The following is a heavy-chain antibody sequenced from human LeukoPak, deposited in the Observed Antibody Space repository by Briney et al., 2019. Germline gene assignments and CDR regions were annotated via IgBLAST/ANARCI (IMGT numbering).Heavy chain of an antibody. V-gene: IGHV4-59*08. CDR1: GGSISTYY. CDR3: ARHDGRYSSGWDFDY. D-gene: IGHD6-19*01. CDR2: IYYSGST. J-gene: IGHJ4*02. Sequence: SETLSLTCTVTGGSISTYYWSWIRQPPGKGLEWIGYIYYSGSTNYNPSLKSRVTISVDTSKNQFSLKLNSVTAADTAVYYCARHDGRYSSGWDFDYWGQGTLVTVSS.